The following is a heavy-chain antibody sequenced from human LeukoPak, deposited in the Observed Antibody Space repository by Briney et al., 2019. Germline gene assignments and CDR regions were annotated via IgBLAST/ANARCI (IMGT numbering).Heavy chain of an antibody. Sequence: SETLSLTCTVSGDSISSSSYYWVWLRQPPGKGLEWIATIHYTGSTYYNPSLQSRVTISVDTSKNQFSLNLKSVTASDTAVYYCARREGSSGRGFDYWGQGTLVSVSS. CDR1: GDSISSSSYY. J-gene: IGHJ4*02. V-gene: IGHV4-39*07. D-gene: IGHD6-19*01. CDR3: ARREGSSGRGFDY. CDR2: IHYTGST.